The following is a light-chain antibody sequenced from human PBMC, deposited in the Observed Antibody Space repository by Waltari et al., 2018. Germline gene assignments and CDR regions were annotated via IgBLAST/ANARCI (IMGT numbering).Light chain of an antibody. J-gene: IGLJ3*02. Sequence: QTVVTQEPSFSVSPGGTVTLTCGLSSGSVSTTYYPSWYQQTPGQAPRTRIYRTNIRSSGVPDRFSGSILGNKAALIITGAQAVDASDYYCLLYMPSGDWLFGGGTKLTVL. V-gene: IGLV8-61*01. CDR3: LLYMPSGDWL. CDR1: SGSVSTTYY. CDR2: RTN.